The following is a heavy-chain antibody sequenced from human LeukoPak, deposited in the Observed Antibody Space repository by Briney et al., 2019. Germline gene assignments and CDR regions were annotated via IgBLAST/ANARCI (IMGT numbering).Heavy chain of an antibody. CDR3: ARGYSSPYYSYATDV. V-gene: IGHV3-48*03. D-gene: IGHD6-13*01. CDR1: GFTFSNYE. CDR2: ISSSGSTI. Sequence: GGSLRLSCAASGFTFSNYEMNWVRQAPGKGLEWVSYISSSGSTIYYADSVKGRFTISRDNAKNSLYLQMNSLRAEDTAVYYCARGYSSPYYSYATDVWGQGTTVTVSS. J-gene: IGHJ6*02.